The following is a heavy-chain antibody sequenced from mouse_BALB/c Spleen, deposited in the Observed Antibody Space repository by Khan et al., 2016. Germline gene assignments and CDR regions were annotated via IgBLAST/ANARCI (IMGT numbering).Heavy chain of an antibody. D-gene: IGHD2-1*01. Sequence: VQLQQSGAELVRPGALVKLSCKASGFNIKDYSMHWVKQRPEQGLEWIGWIDPENGNAIYDPKFQVMASITADTSSNTAYLQLSSLTSEDTAVYYCARDFGNSDWGQGTTLTVSS. CDR2: IDPENGNA. CDR3: ARDFGNSD. J-gene: IGHJ2*01. CDR1: GFNIKDYS. V-gene: IGHV14-1*02.